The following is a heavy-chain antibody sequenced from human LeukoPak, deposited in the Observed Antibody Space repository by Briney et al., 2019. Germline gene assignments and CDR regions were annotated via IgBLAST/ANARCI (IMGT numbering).Heavy chain of an antibody. Sequence: SETLSLTCTVSGGSISSYYWSWIRQPPGKGLEWIGEIYHSGSTNYNPSLKSRVTISVDKSKNQFSLKLSSVTAADTAVYYCARERGVAAAGNGWFDPWGQGTLVTVSS. V-gene: IGHV4-59*12. J-gene: IGHJ5*02. CDR2: IYHSGST. D-gene: IGHD6-13*01. CDR1: GGSISSYY. CDR3: ARERGVAAAGNGWFDP.